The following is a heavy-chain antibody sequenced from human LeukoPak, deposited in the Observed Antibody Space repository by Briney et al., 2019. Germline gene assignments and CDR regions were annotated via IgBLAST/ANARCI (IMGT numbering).Heavy chain of an antibody. CDR1: GFTVSSNY. CDR2: IYSGGST. J-gene: IGHJ4*02. Sequence: GGSLRLSCAASGFTVSSNYMSWVRQAPGKGLEWVSVIYSGGSTYYADSVKGRFTISRDNSKNTLYLQMNSLRAEDTAVYYCASGADILTGYYGYWGQGTLVTVSS. D-gene: IGHD3-9*01. CDR3: ASGADILTGYYGY. V-gene: IGHV3-53*01.